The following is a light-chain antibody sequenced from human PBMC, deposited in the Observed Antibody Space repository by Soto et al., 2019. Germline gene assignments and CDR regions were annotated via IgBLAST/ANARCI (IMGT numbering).Light chain of an antibody. J-gene: IGLJ2*01. CDR3: QSYDSSLSVLV. V-gene: IGLV1-40*01. CDR2: GNS. Sequence: QSLLALPPSLSGAPGQRVTISCTGSSSNIGAGYDVHWYQQLPGTAPKLLIYGNSNRPSGVPDRFSGSKSGTSASLAITGLQAEDEADYYCQSYDSSLSVLVFGGGTQLTAL. CDR1: SSNIGAGYD.